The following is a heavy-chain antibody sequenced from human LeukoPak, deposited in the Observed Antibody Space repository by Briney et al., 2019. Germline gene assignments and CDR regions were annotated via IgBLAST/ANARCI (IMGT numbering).Heavy chain of an antibody. D-gene: IGHD3-3*01. CDR1: GYSISSGSY. CDR3: ARAFGVVIYFDY. J-gene: IGHJ4*02. CDR2: IHHSGSI. V-gene: IGHV4-38-2*02. Sequence: SETLSLTCTVSGYSISSGSYWGWIRQPPGKGLEWIGGIHHSGSIYNNPSLKSRVTISVDTSKSQFSLKLSSVTAADTAVYYCARAFGVVIYFDYWGQGTLVTVSS.